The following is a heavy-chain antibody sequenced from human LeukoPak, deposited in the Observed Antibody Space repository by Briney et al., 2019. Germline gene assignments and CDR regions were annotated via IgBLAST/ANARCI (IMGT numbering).Heavy chain of an antibody. D-gene: IGHD3-10*01. J-gene: IGHJ4*02. CDR1: GFSFSSYA. Sequence: GGSLRLSCAASGFSFSSYAMSWVRQAPDKGLEWVAVISYDGSNKYYADSVKGRFTISRDNSKNTLYLQMNSLRAEDTAVYYCARNYDYGDYWGQGTLVTVSS. CDR2: ISYDGSNK. V-gene: IGHV3-30-3*01. CDR3: ARNYDYGDY.